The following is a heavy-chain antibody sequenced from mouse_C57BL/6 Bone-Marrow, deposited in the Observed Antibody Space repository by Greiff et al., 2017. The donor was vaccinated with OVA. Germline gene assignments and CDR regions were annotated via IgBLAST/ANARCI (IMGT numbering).Heavy chain of an antibody. V-gene: IGHV1-69*01. Sequence: QSCKASGYTFTSYWMHWVKQRPGQGLEWIGEIDPSDSYTNYNQKFKGKSTLTVDKSSSTAYMQLSSLTSEDSAVYYCATLGDWYFDVWGTGTTVTVSS. CDR2: IDPSDSYT. CDR3: ATLGDWYFDV. D-gene: IGHD4-1*01. J-gene: IGHJ1*03. CDR1: GYTFTSYW.